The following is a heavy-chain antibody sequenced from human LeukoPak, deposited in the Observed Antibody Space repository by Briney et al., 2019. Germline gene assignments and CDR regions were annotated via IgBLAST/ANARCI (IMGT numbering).Heavy chain of an antibody. V-gene: IGHV3-7*01. D-gene: IGHD3-10*01. CDR1: GFTFSYYW. CDR3: ARDAYTYGSPSFHY. CDR2: IKQDGSEK. Sequence: GGSLRLSCAASGFTFSYYWMGWVRQAPGKGLEWVANIKQDGSEKYYVDSVRGRFTIFRDNAKNSLYLQMDSLRDEDTAVYYCARDAYTYGSPSFHYWGQGTLVTVSS. J-gene: IGHJ4*02.